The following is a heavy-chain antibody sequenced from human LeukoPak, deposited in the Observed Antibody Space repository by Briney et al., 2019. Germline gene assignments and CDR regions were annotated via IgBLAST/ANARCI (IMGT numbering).Heavy chain of an antibody. CDR2: ISAYNGNT. J-gene: IGHJ4*02. Sequence: GASVKVSCKASGYTFTSYGISWVRQAPGQGLECMGWISAYNGNTHYAQKPQGRVTMTTDTATSTAYMELRSLRSDDTAVYYCATAYGGNGPFDYWGQGTMVTVSS. D-gene: IGHD4-23*01. CDR1: GYTFTSYG. V-gene: IGHV1-18*01. CDR3: ATAYGGNGPFDY.